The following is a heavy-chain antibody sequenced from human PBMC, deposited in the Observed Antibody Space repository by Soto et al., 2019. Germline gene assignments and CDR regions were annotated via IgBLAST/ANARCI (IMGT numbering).Heavy chain of an antibody. CDR1: GFPFSIYG. V-gene: IGHV3-30*18. Sequence: PGGSLRLSCAASGFPFSIYGMIWVRQAPGKGLDWVAVISLDGSHKYYADSVQGRFTISRDNSKNMLYLQMNSLRADETAVYYREKAYEEDTYGRSYYISYGMDVWGQGTTVTVSS. CDR3: EKAYEEDTYGRSYYISYGMDV. D-gene: IGHD5-18*01. J-gene: IGHJ6*02. CDR2: ISLDGSHK.